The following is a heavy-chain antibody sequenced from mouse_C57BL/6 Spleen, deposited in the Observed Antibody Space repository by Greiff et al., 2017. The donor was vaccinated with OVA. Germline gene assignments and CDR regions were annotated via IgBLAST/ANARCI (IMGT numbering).Heavy chain of an antibody. CDR3: AKIPYQIYYYGSSYGYFDV. Sequence: QVQLQQSDAELVKPGASVKISCKVSGYTFTDHTIHWMKQRPEQGLEWIGYIYPRDGSTKYNEKFKGKATLTADKSSSTAYMQLNSLTSEDSAVYFCAKIPYQIYYYGSSYGYFDVWGTGTTVTVSS. CDR1: GYTFTDHT. V-gene: IGHV1-78*01. J-gene: IGHJ1*03. CDR2: IYPRDGST. D-gene: IGHD1-1*01.